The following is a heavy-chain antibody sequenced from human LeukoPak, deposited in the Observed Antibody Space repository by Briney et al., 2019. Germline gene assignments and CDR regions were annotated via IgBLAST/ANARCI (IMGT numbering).Heavy chain of an antibody. V-gene: IGHV4-34*01. Sequence: KTSETLSLTCAVYGGSFSGYYWSWIRQPPGKGLEWIGEINHSGSTNYNPSLKSRVTISVDTSKNQFSLKLSSVTAADTAIYYCARGSQWGYFDYWGQGTLVTVSS. J-gene: IGHJ4*02. CDR3: ARGSQWGYFDY. CDR2: INHSGST. CDR1: GGSFSGYY. D-gene: IGHD3-16*01.